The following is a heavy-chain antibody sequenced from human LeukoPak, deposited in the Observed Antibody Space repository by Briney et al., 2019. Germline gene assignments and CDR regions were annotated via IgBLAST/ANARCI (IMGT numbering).Heavy chain of an antibody. CDR3: ARARVVGRWLQYQEYYFDY. V-gene: IGHV5-51*07. Sequence: SLKISYNGSGYRITSYWVAWVQQTAGKGLEWMGIIYPPDCDTRYSPSFQGQVTISGDSSITTAYLQWSSLNASDTAMYYCARARVVGRWLQYQEYYFDYWGQGTLVTVSS. J-gene: IGHJ4*02. CDR2: IYPPDCDT. D-gene: IGHD5-24*01. CDR1: GYRITSYW.